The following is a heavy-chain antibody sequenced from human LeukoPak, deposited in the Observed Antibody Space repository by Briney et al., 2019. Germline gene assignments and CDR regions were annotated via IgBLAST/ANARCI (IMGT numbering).Heavy chain of an antibody. CDR2: IYTSGST. J-gene: IGHJ5*02. CDR1: GGSISSGSYY. CDR3: ARGVPVTINWFDP. Sequence: SETLSLTCTVSGGSISSGSYYWSWIRQPGGKGLEWIGRIYTSGSTNYNPSLKSRVTISVDTSKNQFSLKLSSVTAADTAVYYCARGVPVTINWFDPWGQGTLVTVSS. D-gene: IGHD4-11*01. V-gene: IGHV4-61*02.